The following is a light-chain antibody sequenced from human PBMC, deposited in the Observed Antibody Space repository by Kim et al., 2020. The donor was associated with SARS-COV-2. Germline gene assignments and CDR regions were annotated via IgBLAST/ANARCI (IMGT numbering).Light chain of an antibody. Sequence: AIVISCTGSNSDVGVYTHVSWYQQHPGNAPKLLIFDVDKRPSGVSDRFSGSKSGTTASLTISVLQAEDEADYYCSSYTTNSTPYVFGGGTKVTVL. V-gene: IGLV2-14*04. CDR3: SSYTTNSTPYV. J-gene: IGLJ1*01. CDR2: DVD. CDR1: NSDVGVYTH.